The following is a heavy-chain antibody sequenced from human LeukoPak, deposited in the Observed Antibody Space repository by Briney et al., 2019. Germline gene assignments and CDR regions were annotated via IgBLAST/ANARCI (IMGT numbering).Heavy chain of an antibody. CDR1: GGSISSYY. D-gene: IGHD3-22*01. CDR3: ARHKFYYDSRSYPISPFDI. V-gene: IGHV4-59*08. J-gene: IGHJ3*02. CDR2: MYYSGDT. Sequence: SETLSLTCTVSGGSISSYYWSWIRQPPGKRLESIGYMYYSGDTNYNPSLKSRVTISVDTSKNQFSLRLSSVTAADTAVYYCARHKFYYDSRSYPISPFDIWGQGTLVTVSS.